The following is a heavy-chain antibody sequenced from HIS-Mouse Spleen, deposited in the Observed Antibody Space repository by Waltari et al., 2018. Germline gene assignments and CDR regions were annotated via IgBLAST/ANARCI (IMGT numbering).Heavy chain of an antibody. CDR3: AKDRDSGSYRDY. D-gene: IGHD1-26*01. V-gene: IGHV3-23*01. CDR2: ISGSGGST. CDR1: GFTFSSDA. Sequence: EVQLLESGGGLVQPGGSLRLSCAASGFTFSSDALSWVRQAPGKGLEWVSAISGSGGSTYYADSVKGRFTISRDNSKNTLYLQMNSLRAEDTAVYYCAKDRDSGSYRDYWGQGTLVTVSS. J-gene: IGHJ4*02.